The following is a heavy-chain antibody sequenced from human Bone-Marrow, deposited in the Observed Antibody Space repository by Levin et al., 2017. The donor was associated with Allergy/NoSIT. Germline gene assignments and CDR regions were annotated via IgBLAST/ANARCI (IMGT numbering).Heavy chain of an antibody. D-gene: IGHD2-15*01. V-gene: IGHV4-39*01. CDR1: GGSISSSSYY. CDR2: IYYSGST. J-gene: IGHJ4*02. Sequence: SETLSLTCSVSGGSISSSSYYWGWIRQPPGKGLEWIGSIYYSGSTYYNPSLKSRVTISVDTSKNQFSLKLSSMTAADTAVYYCARPLVAATLFDFDYWGQGTLVTVSS. CDR3: ARPLVAATLFDFDY.